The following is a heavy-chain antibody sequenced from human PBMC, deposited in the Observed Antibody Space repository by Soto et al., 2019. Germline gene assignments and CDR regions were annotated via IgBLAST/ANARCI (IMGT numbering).Heavy chain of an antibody. CDR3: ARVWGGAFDI. Sequence: SETLSLTCTVSGGSISSYYWSWIRQPPGKGLEWIGYIYYSGSTNYNLSLKSRVTISVDTSKNQFSLKLSSVTAADTAVYYCARVWGGAFDIWGQGTMVTV. CDR1: GGSISSYY. J-gene: IGHJ3*02. D-gene: IGHD3-10*01. V-gene: IGHV4-59*01. CDR2: IYYSGST.